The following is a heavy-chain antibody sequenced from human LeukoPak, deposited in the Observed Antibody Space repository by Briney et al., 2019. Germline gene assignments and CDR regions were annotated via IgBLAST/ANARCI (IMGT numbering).Heavy chain of an antibody. CDR2: ISSSGSTI. D-gene: IGHD2-2*01. CDR3: AKDRRGCSGTSCYYRFDY. J-gene: IGHJ4*02. CDR1: GFTFSDYY. V-gene: IGHV3-11*04. Sequence: GGSLRLSCAASGFTFSDYYMSWIRQAPGKGLEWVSYISSSGSTIYCADSVKGRFTISRDNAKNSLYLQMNSLRAEDTAVYYCAKDRRGCSGTSCYYRFDYWGQGTLVTVSS.